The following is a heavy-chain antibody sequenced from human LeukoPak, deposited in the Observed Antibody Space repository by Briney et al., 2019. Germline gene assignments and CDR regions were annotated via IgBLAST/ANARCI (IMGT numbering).Heavy chain of an antibody. J-gene: IGHJ4*02. V-gene: IGHV1-18*01. D-gene: IGHD6-13*01. Sequence: ASVKVSCKASGYTFTSYGIIWVRQAPGQGLEWMGWISAYNGNTNYAQKLQGRVTMTTDTSTSTAYMELRSLRSDDTAVYYCASSRAAAASFDYWGQGTLVTVSS. CDR3: ASSRAAAASFDY. CDR2: ISAYNGNT. CDR1: GYTFTSYG.